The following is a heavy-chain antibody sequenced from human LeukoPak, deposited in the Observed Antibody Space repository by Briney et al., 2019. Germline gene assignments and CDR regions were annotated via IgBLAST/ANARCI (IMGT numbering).Heavy chain of an antibody. D-gene: IGHD5-12*01. V-gene: IGHV2-70*11. CDR1: GFSLSTSGMC. Sequence: ESGPTLVNPTQTLTLTCTFSGFSLSTSGMCVSWIRQPPGKALEWLARIDWDDDKYYSTSLKTRLTISNDTSKNQVVLTMTNMDPVDTATYYCARTSLGPRYGRYVAVGNDYWGQGTLVIVSS. CDR2: IDWDDDK. CDR3: ARTSLGPRYGRYVAVGNDY. J-gene: IGHJ4*02.